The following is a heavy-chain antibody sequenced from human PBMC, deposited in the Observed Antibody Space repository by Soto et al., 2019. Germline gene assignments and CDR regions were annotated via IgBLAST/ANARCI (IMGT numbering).Heavy chain of an antibody. J-gene: IGHJ4*02. CDR3: ASSSYYYDSSGFFDY. V-gene: IGHV4-61*01. Sequence: SETLSLTCTVSGGSVSSGSYYWSWIRQPPGKGLEWTGYIYYSGSTNYNPSLKSRVTISVDTSKNQFSLKLSSVTAADTAVYYCASSSYYYDSSGFFDYWGQGTLVTVSS. D-gene: IGHD3-22*01. CDR2: IYYSGST. CDR1: GGSVSSGSYY.